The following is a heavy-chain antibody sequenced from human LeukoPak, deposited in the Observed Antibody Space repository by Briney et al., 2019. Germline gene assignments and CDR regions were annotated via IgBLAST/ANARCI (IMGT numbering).Heavy chain of an antibody. CDR1: EFTFSSSA. CDR3: AELGITMIGGV. J-gene: IGHJ6*04. CDR2: ISGSGVST. D-gene: IGHD3-10*02. V-gene: IGHV3-23*01. Sequence: GGSLRLSCAASEFTFSSSAMSWVRQAPGKGLEWVSTISGSGVSTYYADSLKGRFTISRDNAKNSLYLQMNSLRAEDTAVYYCAELGITMIGGVWGKGTTVTISS.